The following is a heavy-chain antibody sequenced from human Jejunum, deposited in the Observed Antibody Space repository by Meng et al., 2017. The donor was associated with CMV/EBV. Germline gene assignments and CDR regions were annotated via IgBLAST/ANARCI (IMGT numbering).Heavy chain of an antibody. CDR1: GVSYSSYV. CDR2: IIPIADTA. V-gene: IGHV1-69*06. J-gene: IGHJ4*02. CDR3: ARASPNWNYLIDY. Sequence: SGVSYSSYVISWVRQAPGQGLAWMGGIIPIADTAKYAQEFQGRVTITADKFTSTAYMELSSLRSADTAVYYCARASPNWNYLIDYWGQGTLVTVSS. D-gene: IGHD1-7*01.